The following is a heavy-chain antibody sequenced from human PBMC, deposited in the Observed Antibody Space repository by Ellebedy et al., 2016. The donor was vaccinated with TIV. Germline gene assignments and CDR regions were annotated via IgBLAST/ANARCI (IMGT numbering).Heavy chain of an antibody. J-gene: IGHJ4*02. Sequence: PGGSLRLSCAASGFTFSSYEVNWVRQAPGKGLEWIAYINFYSDSIFYADSVKGRFTISRDNAKNSLYLQMNSLRAEDTAVYYCVRDRTRDASGWHNWGQGTLVTVSS. V-gene: IGHV3-48*03. CDR2: INFYSDSI. CDR1: GFTFSSYE. D-gene: IGHD6-19*01. CDR3: VRDRTRDASGWHN.